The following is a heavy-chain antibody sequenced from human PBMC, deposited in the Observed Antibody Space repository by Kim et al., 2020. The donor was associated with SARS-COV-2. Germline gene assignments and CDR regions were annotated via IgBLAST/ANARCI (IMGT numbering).Heavy chain of an antibody. D-gene: IGHD6-19*01. CDR1: GFTFSSYG. V-gene: IGHV3-30*18. CDR3: AKEEGSGYSSGWTYYYYGMVV. J-gene: IGHJ6*02. Sequence: GGSLRLSCAASGFTFSSYGMHWVRQAPGKGLEWVAVISYDGSNKYYADSVKGRFTISRDNSKNTLYLQMNSLRAEDTAVYYCAKEEGSGYSSGWTYYYYGMVVWGQGNTVTVSS. CDR2: ISYDGSNK.